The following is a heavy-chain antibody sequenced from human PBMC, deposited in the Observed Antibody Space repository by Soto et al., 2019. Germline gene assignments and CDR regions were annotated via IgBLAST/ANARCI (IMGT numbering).Heavy chain of an antibody. Sequence: QVQLVQSGAEVKKPGASVKVSCKASGYTFTSYGISWVRQAPGQGLEWMGWISAYNGATNYAQKFQGRVTMTTDTSTGTAYMELRSVRSDHTAVYYCARDGIAVAVTSRDYYYGMDGWGHWTTVIVSS. D-gene: IGHD6-19*01. CDR3: ARDGIAVAVTSRDYYYGMDG. CDR2: ISAYNGAT. J-gene: IGHJ6*02. V-gene: IGHV1-18*04. CDR1: GYTFTSYG.